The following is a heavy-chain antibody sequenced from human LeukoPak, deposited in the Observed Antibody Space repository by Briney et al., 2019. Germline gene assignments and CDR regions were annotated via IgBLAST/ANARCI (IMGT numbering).Heavy chain of an antibody. Sequence: GGSLRLSCAASGFTFSSAAMSWFRQAPRRGLEWVSFIGVGGGNANYAGSVKGRFTISRDDSQNTLYLQMNSLRAEDTAVYYCARGGWQLLGGQGTLVTVSS. J-gene: IGHJ4*02. CDR1: GFTFSSAA. D-gene: IGHD3-10*01. V-gene: IGHV3-23*01. CDR3: ARGGWQLL. CDR2: IGVGGGNA.